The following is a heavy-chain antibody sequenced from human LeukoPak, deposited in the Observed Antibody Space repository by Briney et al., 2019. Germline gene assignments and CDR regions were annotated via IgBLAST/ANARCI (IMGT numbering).Heavy chain of an antibody. CDR2: IFYDGNNK. V-gene: IGHV3-30-3*01. CDR1: GFSFSSHA. CDR3: AKGIAAAGAHYYYGMDV. J-gene: IGHJ6*02. Sequence: PGGSLRLSCAASGFSFSSHAMHWVRQAPGKGLEWVAVIFYDGNNKYYADSVQGRFTISRDNSKSTVYLQMNSLRAEDTAVYYCAKGIAAAGAHYYYGMDVWGQGTTVTVSS. D-gene: IGHD6-13*01.